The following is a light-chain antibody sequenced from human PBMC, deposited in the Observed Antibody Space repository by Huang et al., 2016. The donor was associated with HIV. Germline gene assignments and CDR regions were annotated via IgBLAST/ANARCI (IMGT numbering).Light chain of an antibody. Sequence: EIVMTQSPATLSVSPGERATLSCRASQSVSSNLAWYQQKPGQAPRPLIYGASTRATGFPARFSGSGSGTEFTLTISSLQSEDFAVYYCQQYNNWPPTFGQGTKVEIK. CDR2: GAS. V-gene: IGKV3-15*01. CDR1: QSVSSN. CDR3: QQYNNWPPT. J-gene: IGKJ1*01.